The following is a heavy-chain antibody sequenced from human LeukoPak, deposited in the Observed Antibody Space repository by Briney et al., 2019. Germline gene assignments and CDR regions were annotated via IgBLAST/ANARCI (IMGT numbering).Heavy chain of an antibody. CDR2: IYYSGNT. V-gene: IGHV4-59*01. CDR1: GGPISSYY. Sequence: PSEPLSLTCTVSGGPISSYYWSWIRQPPGKALEWIGYIYYSGNTNYNPSLKSRVTISVDTSKNQFSLRLSSVTAADTAVYYCARSYCGGGSCGAFDILGQGTMVTVSS. J-gene: IGHJ3*02. D-gene: IGHD2-15*01. CDR3: ARSYCGGGSCGAFDI.